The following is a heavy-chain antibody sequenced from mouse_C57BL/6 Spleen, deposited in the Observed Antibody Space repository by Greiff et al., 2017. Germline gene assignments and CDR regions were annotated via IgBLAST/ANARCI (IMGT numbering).Heavy chain of an antibody. CDR2: IRLKSDNYAT. J-gene: IGHJ4*01. V-gene: IGHV6-3*01. CDR3: TALYGNYGVMDY. D-gene: IGHD2-1*01. Sequence: EVQVVESGGGLVQPGGSMKLSCVASGFTFSNYWMNWVRQSPEKGLEWVAQIRLKSDNYATHYAESVKGRFTISRDASKSSGYLQMNNSRAEDTGIYYSTALYGNYGVMDYWGQGTSVTVSS. CDR1: GFTFSNYW.